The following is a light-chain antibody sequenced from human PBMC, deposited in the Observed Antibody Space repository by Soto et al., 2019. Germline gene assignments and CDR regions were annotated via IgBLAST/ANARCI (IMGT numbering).Light chain of an antibody. CDR1: QSVSSN. Sequence: EIVMTQSPATLSVSPGERATLSCRASQSVSSNLAWYQQKPGQAPRLLICSASTRAAGIAARFSGTGSGTEFTLTISSLQSEDFAVYYCQQYNNWPYTFGQGTKLEIK. J-gene: IGKJ2*01. CDR3: QQYNNWPYT. V-gene: IGKV3-15*01. CDR2: SAS.